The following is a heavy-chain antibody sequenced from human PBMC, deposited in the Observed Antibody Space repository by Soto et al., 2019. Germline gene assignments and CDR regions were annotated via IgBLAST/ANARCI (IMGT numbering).Heavy chain of an antibody. Sequence: GSSVKVSCKASGGTFSSYAISWVRQAPGQGLEWMGGIIPIFGTANYAQKFQGRVTITADESTSTAYMELSSLRSEDTAVYYCAREETTANRKNYYYVMYVCGQGTTVIVSS. CDR1: GGTFSSYA. J-gene: IGHJ6*02. D-gene: IGHD4-4*01. CDR3: AREETTANRKNYYYVMYV. CDR2: IIPIFGTA. V-gene: IGHV1-69*13.